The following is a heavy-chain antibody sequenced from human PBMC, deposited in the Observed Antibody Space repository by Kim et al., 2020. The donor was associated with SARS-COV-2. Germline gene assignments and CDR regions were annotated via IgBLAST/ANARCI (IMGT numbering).Heavy chain of an antibody. Sequence: SETLSLTCTVSGGSISSGGYYWSWIRQHPGKGLEWIGYIYYSGSTYYNQSLKSRVTISVDTSKNQFSLKLSSVTAADTAVYYCARAQGLTIFGVVIINYMDVWGKGTTVTVSS. D-gene: IGHD3-3*01. CDR2: IYYSGST. J-gene: IGHJ6*03. CDR1: GGSISSGGYY. CDR3: ARAQGLTIFGVVIINYMDV. V-gene: IGHV4-31*03.